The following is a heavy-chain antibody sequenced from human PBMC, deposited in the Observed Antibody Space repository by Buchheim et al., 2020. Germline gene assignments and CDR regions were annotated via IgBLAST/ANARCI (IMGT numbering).Heavy chain of an antibody. J-gene: IGHJ5*02. CDR2: ISAYNGNT. V-gene: IGHV1-18*01. CDR3: ARDLHPYYYGSGSFLAGGFDP. Sequence: QVQLVQSGAEVKKPGASVKVSCKASGYTFTSYGISWVRQAPGQGLEWMGWISAYNGNTNYAQKLQGRVTMPTDTSTSTAYMELRSLRSDDTAVYYCARDLHPYYYGSGSFLAGGFDPWGQGTL. CDR1: GYTFTSYG. D-gene: IGHD3-10*01.